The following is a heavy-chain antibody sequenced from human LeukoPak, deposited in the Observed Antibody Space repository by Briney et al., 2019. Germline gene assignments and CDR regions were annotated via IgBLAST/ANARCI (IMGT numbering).Heavy chain of an antibody. D-gene: IGHD6-6*01. V-gene: IGHV4-39*07. J-gene: IGHJ4*02. Sequence: PSETLSLTCTVSGGSISSSSYYWGGIRQPPGKGLEWIGSIYYSGSTYYNPSLKSRVTISVDTSKNQFSLKLSSVTAADTAVYYCALVQTARPDYWGQGTLVTVSS. CDR2: IYYSGST. CDR3: ALVQTARPDY. CDR1: GGSISSSSYY.